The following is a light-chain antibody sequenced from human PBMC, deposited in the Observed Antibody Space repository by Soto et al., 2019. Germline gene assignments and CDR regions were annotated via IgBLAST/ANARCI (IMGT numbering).Light chain of an antibody. CDR2: DVY. Sequence: QSALTQPASVSGSPGQSITISCAGTSSDVGRYTYVSWYQQHPGKAPKLIIYDVYNRPSGVSTRFSGSKSGNTASLTISGLQAEHEADYYSTSYTSTSTPYVFGGGTKLTVL. J-gene: IGLJ1*01. CDR3: TSYTSTSTPYV. V-gene: IGLV2-14*01. CDR1: SSDVGRYTY.